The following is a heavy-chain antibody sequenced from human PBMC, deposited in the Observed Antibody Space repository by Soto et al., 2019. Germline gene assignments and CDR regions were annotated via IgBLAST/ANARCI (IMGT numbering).Heavy chain of an antibody. J-gene: IGHJ4*02. V-gene: IGHV3-53*01. D-gene: IGHD4-17*01. CDR2: IYSGGST. CDR1: GFTVSSNY. CDR3: PREKGAYGDYQPFDY. Sequence: GGSLRLSCAASGFTVSSNYMSWVRRAPGKGLEWVSVIYSGGSTYYADSVKGRFTISRDNSKNTLYLQMNSLRAEDTAVYYCPREKGAYGDYQPFDYWGQGTLVTVSS.